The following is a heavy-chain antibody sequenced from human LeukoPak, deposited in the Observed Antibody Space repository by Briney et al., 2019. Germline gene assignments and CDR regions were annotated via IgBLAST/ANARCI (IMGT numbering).Heavy chain of an antibody. V-gene: IGHV3-13*01. Sequence: GGSLRLSCAASGFTFSSYDMHWVRQATGKGLEWVSAIGTAGDTYYPGSVKGRFTISRENAKNSLYLQMNSLRAGDTAVYYCARGVWAYSGSYYFDYWGQATLVTVSS. CDR2: IGTAGDT. CDR3: ARGVWAYSGSYYFDY. CDR1: GFTFSSYD. D-gene: IGHD1-26*01. J-gene: IGHJ4*02.